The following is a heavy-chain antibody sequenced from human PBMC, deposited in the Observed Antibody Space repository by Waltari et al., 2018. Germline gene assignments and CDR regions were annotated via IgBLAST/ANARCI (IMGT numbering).Heavy chain of an antibody. Sequence: RQAPGQGLEWMGWISPNSGDTNYAQKFQGRVTMTRDTSTTTAYMELSRLTSDDTAVFYCARGDFRLSYYYMDVWGKGTTVTVSS. J-gene: IGHJ6*03. V-gene: IGHV1-2*02. D-gene: IGHD3-3*01. CDR3: ARGDFRLSYYYMDV. CDR2: ISPNSGDT.